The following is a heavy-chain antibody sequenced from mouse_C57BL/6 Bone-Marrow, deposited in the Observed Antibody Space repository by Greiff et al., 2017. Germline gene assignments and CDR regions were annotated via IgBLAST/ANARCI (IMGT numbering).Heavy chain of an antibody. Sequence: VQLQQSGAELVRPGASVKLSCTASGFNIKDDYMHWVKQRPEQGLEWIGWIDPENGDTEYASKFQGKATITADTSSNTAYLQLSRLTAEDTAVYYCTTVYDCGFDYWGQGTTLTVSS. J-gene: IGHJ2*01. CDR1: GFNIKDDY. D-gene: IGHD2-3*01. CDR3: TTVYDCGFDY. V-gene: IGHV14-4*01. CDR2: IDPENGDT.